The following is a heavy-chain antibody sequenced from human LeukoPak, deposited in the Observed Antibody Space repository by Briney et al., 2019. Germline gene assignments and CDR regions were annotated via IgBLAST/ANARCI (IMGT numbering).Heavy chain of an antibody. Sequence: PGGSLRLSCAASGFTLDDYAMHWVRQAPGKGLEWVSGISWNSGSIGYADSVKGRFTISRDNAKNSLYLQMNSLRAEDMALYYCAKDIGSGSGSYPNYYYYYMDVWGKGTTVTVSS. CDR2: ISWNSGSI. J-gene: IGHJ6*03. CDR1: GFTLDDYA. D-gene: IGHD1-26*01. CDR3: AKDIGSGSGSYPNYYYYYMDV. V-gene: IGHV3-9*03.